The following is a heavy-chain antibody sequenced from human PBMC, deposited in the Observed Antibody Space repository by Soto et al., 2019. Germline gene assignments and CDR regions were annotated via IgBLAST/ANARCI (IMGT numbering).Heavy chain of an antibody. D-gene: IGHD1-26*01. J-gene: IGHJ5*02. CDR2: IYYSGST. CDR1: GGSISSYY. Sequence: SETLSLTCTVSGGSISSYYWSWIRQPPGKGLEWIGYIYYSGSTNYNPSLKSRVTISVDTSKNQFSLKLSSVTAADTAVYYCARDYSGVDGSSPGNNWFDPWGQGTLVTVST. CDR3: ARDYSGVDGSSPGNNWFDP. V-gene: IGHV4-59*01.